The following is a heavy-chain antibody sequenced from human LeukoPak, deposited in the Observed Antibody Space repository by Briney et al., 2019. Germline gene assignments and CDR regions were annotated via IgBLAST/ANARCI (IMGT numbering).Heavy chain of an antibody. J-gene: IGHJ6*02. V-gene: IGHV3-33*06. CDR2: IWYDGSNK. CDR1: GFTFRSHA. Sequence: GGSLRPSCATSGFTFRSHAMHWVRQSPGKGLEWVAQIWYDGSNKYYADSVKGRFTISRDNSKNTLYLQMNSLRAEDTAVYYCAKDLVFWSGYYYGMDVWGQGTTVTVSS. D-gene: IGHD3-3*01. CDR3: AKDLVFWSGYYYGMDV.